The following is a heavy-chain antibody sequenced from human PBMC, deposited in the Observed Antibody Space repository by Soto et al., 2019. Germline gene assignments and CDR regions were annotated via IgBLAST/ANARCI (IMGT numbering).Heavy chain of an antibody. CDR1: GFTFGSYV. J-gene: IGHJ4*02. D-gene: IGHD3-22*01. V-gene: IGHV3-33*01. CDR2: IWYDGSNK. CDR3: ARALTMIVVAPGY. Sequence: GGPLRPSCAASGFTFGSYVMHWVRQAPGKGLEWVAVIWYDGSNKYYADSVKRRFTISRDNSKNTRYLQMNSLRAEDTAVYYCARALTMIVVAPGYWGQGTLVTVSS.